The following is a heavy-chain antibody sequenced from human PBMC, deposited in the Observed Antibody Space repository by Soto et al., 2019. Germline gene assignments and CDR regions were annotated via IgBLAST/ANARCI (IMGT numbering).Heavy chain of an antibody. V-gene: IGHV1-69*13. CDR2: IIPIFGTA. J-gene: IGHJ6*02. CDR1: GGTFSSYA. Sequence: GPSVKVSCKASGGTFSSYAISWVRQAPGQGLEWMGGIIPIFGTANYAQKFQGRVTITADESASTAYMELSSLRSEDTAVYYCAGALTIFGVVIRPLYGMDVWGQGTTVTVSS. CDR3: AGALTIFGVVIRPLYGMDV. D-gene: IGHD3-3*01.